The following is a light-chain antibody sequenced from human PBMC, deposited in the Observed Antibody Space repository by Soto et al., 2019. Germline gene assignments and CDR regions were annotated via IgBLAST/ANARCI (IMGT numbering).Light chain of an antibody. CDR1: QSVSSY. Sequence: EIVLTQSPATLSLSPGERATLSCRASQSVSSYLAWYQHKPGQAPRLLSYDASNRATGIPARFSGSGSGTDFTLTISSLEPEDFAVYYCQQRSNWPPYTFGQGTKLEI. CDR3: QQRSNWPPYT. V-gene: IGKV3-11*01. CDR2: DAS. J-gene: IGKJ2*01.